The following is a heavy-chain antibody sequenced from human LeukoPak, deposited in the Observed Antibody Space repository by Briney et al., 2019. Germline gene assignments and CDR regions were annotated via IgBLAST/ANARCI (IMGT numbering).Heavy chain of an antibody. CDR3: AREANSPTARYWYFDL. Sequence: SETLSLTCTVSGGSVSSYYWGWMRQSPGKGLEWIGYVYYSGSTNYNPALKSRVTISLDTSENQFSLKLSSVTAADTAVYYCAREANSPTARYWYFDLWGRGTQVTVSS. CDR2: VYYSGST. V-gene: IGHV4-59*02. J-gene: IGHJ2*01. D-gene: IGHD2-21*01. CDR1: GGSVSSYY.